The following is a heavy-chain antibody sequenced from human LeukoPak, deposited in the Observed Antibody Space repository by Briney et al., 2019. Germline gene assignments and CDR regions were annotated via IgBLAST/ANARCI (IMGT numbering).Heavy chain of an antibody. V-gene: IGHV1-69*13. D-gene: IGHD3-10*01. Sequence: GASVKVSCKASGGTFSSYAISWVRQAPGQGLEWMGGIIPIFGTANYAQKFQGRVTITADESTSTAYMELSSLRPEDTAVYYCARDRDMVRGAWFDPWGQGTLVTVSS. CDR1: GGTFSSYA. CDR2: IIPIFGTA. CDR3: ARDRDMVRGAWFDP. J-gene: IGHJ5*02.